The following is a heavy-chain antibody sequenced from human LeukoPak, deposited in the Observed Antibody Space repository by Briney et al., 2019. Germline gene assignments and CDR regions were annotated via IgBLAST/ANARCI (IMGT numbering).Heavy chain of an antibody. CDR2: IYSGGST. V-gene: IGHV3-53*01. D-gene: IGHD3-10*01. CDR3: ASLLTPYHGSGGGGMDV. Sequence: PGGSLRLSCAASGXTVSSNYMSWVRQAPGKGLEWVSVIYSGGSTYYADSVKGRFTISRDNAKDTLYLQMTSLRVEDTAVYSCASLLTPYHGSGGGGMDVWGQGTTVTVSS. CDR1: GXTVSSNY. J-gene: IGHJ6*02.